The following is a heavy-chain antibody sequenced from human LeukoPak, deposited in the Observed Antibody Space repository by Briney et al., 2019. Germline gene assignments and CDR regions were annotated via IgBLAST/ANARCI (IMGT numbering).Heavy chain of an antibody. CDR1: GVSMSSGGNY. Sequence: KTSQTLSLTCTVSGVSMSSGGNYWSWIRQHPGKGLEWIGYIYYSGTTQYNPSFKSRITISVDASKNQFSLRLSPVTVADTAVYFCARTGARYFDFWGRGTLVTVSS. V-gene: IGHV4-31*03. J-gene: IGHJ4*02. CDR2: IYYSGTT. CDR3: ARTGARYFDF. D-gene: IGHD1-14*01.